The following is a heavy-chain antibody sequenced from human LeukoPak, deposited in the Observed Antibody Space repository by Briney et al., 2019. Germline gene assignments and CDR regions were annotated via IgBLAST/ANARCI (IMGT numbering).Heavy chain of an antibody. V-gene: IGHV4-34*01. CDR2: INHSGST. CDR3: ARGRLRVLARKHAFDI. Sequence: SETLSLTCAVYGGSFSGYYWSWIRQPPGKGLEWIGEINHSGSTNYNPSLKSRVTISVDTSKNQFSLKLSSVTAADTAVYYCARGRLRVLARKHAFDIWGQGTMVTVSS. J-gene: IGHJ3*02. CDR1: GGSFSGYY. D-gene: IGHD2-8*02.